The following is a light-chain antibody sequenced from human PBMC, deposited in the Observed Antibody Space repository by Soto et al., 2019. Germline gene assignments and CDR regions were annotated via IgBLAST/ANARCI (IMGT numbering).Light chain of an antibody. V-gene: IGKV3D-20*02. Sequence: EIALKQSPGTLSLSPGERATLSGLASQDVSSSYLAWYQQKLGQAPRLLMYDTSNRATGVPARFSGSGSGTDFTLTISGLETEDFAVYYCQQRSNWPSSITFGQGTRLEIK. CDR3: QQRSNWPSSIT. CDR1: QDVSSSY. CDR2: DTS. J-gene: IGKJ5*01.